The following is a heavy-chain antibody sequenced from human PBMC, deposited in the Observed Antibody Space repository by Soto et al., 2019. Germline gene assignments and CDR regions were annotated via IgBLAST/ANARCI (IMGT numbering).Heavy chain of an antibody. D-gene: IGHD4-4*01. Sequence: EASVKVACKASGYTFTGYYMHWVRQAPRQGLEWMGWINPNSGGTNYAQKFQGWVTMTRDTSISTAYMELSRLRSDDMAVYYCARDMMDYSNLVQAYGRAVWGQGTKVNVSS. V-gene: IGHV1-2*04. J-gene: IGHJ6*01. CDR1: GYTFTGYY. CDR3: ARDMMDYSNLVQAYGRAV. CDR2: INPNSGGT.